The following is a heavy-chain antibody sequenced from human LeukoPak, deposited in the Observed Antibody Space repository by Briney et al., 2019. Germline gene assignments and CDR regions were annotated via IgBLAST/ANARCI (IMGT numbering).Heavy chain of an antibody. CDR2: IYYSGST. V-gene: IGHV4-39*01. J-gene: IGHJ3*02. CDR3: ARPYDPQAFDI. Sequence: TFSSYWMTWVRQPPGKGLEWIGSIYYSGSTYYNPSLKSRVTISVDTSKNQFSLKLSSVTAADTAVYYCARPYDPQAFDIWDQGTMVTVSS. CDR1: TFSSYW. D-gene: IGHD5-12*01.